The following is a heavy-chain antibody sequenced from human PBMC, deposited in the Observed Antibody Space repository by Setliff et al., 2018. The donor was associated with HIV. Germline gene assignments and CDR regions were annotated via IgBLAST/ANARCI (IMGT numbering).Heavy chain of an antibody. D-gene: IGHD5-12*01. CDR2: IDNSGNT. Sequence: SETLSLTCAVSGVSISAYFWSWIRQSPEKGLEWIGYIDNSGNTNYSPSLKSRITISRDTSKNQFSLKLNSVTAADTAVYFCAKSSPSIGYISDQWGQGTLVTVAS. J-gene: IGHJ4*02. CDR3: AKSSPSIGYISDQ. CDR1: GVSISAYF. V-gene: IGHV4-59*01.